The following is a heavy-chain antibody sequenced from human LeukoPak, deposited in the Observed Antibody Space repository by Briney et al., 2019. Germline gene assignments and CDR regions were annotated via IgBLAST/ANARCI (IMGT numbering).Heavy chain of an antibody. D-gene: IGHD2-21*01. J-gene: IGHJ2*01. CDR2: ITYDGSNK. Sequence: GGSLRLSCETSGFTFISYGMHWVRQAPGKGLEWVAVITYDGSNKYYADSVKGRFTISRDNSKNTLYLQMNSLRAEDTAVYYCARDIVVVIAINWYFDLWGRGTLVTVSS. V-gene: IGHV3-30*19. CDR1: GFTFISYG. CDR3: ARDIVVVIAINWYFDL.